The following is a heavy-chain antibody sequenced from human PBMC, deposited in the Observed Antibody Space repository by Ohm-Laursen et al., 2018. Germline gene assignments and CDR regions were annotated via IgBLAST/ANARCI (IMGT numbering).Heavy chain of an antibody. D-gene: IGHD4-17*01. J-gene: IGHJ4*02. V-gene: IGHV3-66*01. Sequence: SLRLSCAASGFTVSSNYMSWVRQAPGKGLEWVSVIYSGGSTYYADSVKGRFTISRDNSKNTLYLQMNSLRAEDTAVYYCARGSRYGDYPFDYWGQGTLVTVSS. CDR3: ARGSRYGDYPFDY. CDR1: GFTVSSNY. CDR2: IYSGGST.